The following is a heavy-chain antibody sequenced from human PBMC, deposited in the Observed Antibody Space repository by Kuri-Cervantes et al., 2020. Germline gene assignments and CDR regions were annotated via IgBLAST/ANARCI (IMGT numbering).Heavy chain of an antibody. CDR3: VSGLVY. CDR1: GFTFSVYV. Sequence: LSLTCATSGFTFSVYVIYWVRQTPAKGLEWVALMSPDGSKQSYAASVKGRFTISRDNSKNSMFLQMNNLRLDDTAVYYCVSGLVYWGQGTLVTVSS. J-gene: IGHJ4*02. D-gene: IGHD6-6*01. V-gene: IGHV3-30-3*01. CDR2: MSPDGSKQ.